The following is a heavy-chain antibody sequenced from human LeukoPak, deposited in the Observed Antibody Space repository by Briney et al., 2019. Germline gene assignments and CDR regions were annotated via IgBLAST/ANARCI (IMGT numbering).Heavy chain of an antibody. CDR3: ARDPYSGNYGNYYYYYMDV. J-gene: IGHJ6*03. Sequence: GGSLRLSCAASGFTFSSYNMNWVRQAPGKGLEWVSFITSSSSYIYYADSVKGRFTISRDNAKNSLYLQMSSLSPDDTAVYFCARDPYSGNYGNYYYYYMDVWGKGTTVTISS. CDR2: ITSSSSYI. CDR1: GFTFSSYN. V-gene: IGHV3-21*06. D-gene: IGHD1-26*01.